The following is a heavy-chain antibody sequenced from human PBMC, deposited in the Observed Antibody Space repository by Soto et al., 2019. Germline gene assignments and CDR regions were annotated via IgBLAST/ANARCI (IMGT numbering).Heavy chain of an antibody. CDR2: ISGSGDST. D-gene: IGHD6-19*01. V-gene: IGHV3-23*01. Sequence: PGGSLRLSCAASGFTFSTYAMNCVRQAPGKGLEWVSGISGSGDSTYYADSVKGRFTVSRDNSKNTLYLQMNSLRAEDTAVFYCAKERSSGWSFDYWGQGTLVTVSS. J-gene: IGHJ4*02. CDR1: GFTFSTYA. CDR3: AKERSSGWSFDY.